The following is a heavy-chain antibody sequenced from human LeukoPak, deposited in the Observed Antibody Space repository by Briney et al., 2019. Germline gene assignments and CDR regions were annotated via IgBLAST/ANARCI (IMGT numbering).Heavy chain of an antibody. CDR2: IYYSGST. V-gene: IGHV4-59*01. CDR1: GGSISSYY. CDR3: ARASGWSLSFDY. J-gene: IGHJ4*02. Sequence: SETLSLTCTVSGGSISSYYWSWIRQPPGKGLEWIGCIYYSGSTNYNPSLKSRVTISVDTSKNQFSLKLSSVTAADTAVYYCARASGWSLSFDYWGQGTLVTVSS. D-gene: IGHD6-19*01.